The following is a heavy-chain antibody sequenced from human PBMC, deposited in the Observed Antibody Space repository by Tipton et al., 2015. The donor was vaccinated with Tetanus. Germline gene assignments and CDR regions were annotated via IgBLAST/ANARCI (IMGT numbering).Heavy chain of an antibody. Sequence: GSLRLSCAASGFTFKSYTLNWVRQAPGKGLEWVSSISGNSGYKHYADSVKGRFTVSRDNAENSVYLQMNSLRAEDTAVYYCASSTVTRWGPGTLVTVSS. CDR2: ISGNSGYK. J-gene: IGHJ4*02. CDR3: ASSTVTR. CDR1: GFTFKSYT. D-gene: IGHD4-17*01. V-gene: IGHV3-21*01.